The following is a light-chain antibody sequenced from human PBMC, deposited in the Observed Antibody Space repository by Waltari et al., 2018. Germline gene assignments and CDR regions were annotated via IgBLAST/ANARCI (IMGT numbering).Light chain of an antibody. CDR1: QCIRTY. CDR3: QQYNDYPGT. Sequence: AIRMTQSPSSISASTGDTVTISCRSSQCIRTYLAWYQQKPGTAPKLLMYATSTLQTGVPSRISGGGSATDFPLTISRLQSDDVAIYYCQQYNDYPGTFGQGTKVEVK. V-gene: IGKV1-8*01. J-gene: IGKJ1*01. CDR2: ATS.